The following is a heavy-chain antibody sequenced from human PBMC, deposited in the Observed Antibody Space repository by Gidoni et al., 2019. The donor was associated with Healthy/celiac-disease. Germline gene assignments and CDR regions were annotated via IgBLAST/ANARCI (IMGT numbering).Heavy chain of an antibody. D-gene: IGHD3-9*01. CDR1: GFTFSSYS. V-gene: IGHV3-21*01. CDR2: ISSSSSYI. J-gene: IGHJ2*01. CDR3: AREYYDILTGHTPAYFDL. Sequence: EVQLVESGGGLVKPGGSLRLSCAASGFTFSSYSMNWVRQAPGKGLEWVSSISSSSSYIYYADSVKGRFTISRDNAKNSLYLQMNSLRAEDTAVYYCAREYYDILTGHTPAYFDLWGRGTLVTVSS.